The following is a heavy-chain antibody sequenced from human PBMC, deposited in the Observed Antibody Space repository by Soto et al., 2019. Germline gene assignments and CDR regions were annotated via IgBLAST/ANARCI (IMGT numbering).Heavy chain of an antibody. CDR1: GFTFDDYA. J-gene: IGHJ4*02. CDR2: ISWNSGSI. V-gene: IGHV3-9*01. CDR3: AKSGGIDY. Sequence: EVPLVESGGGLVQPGRSLRLSCAASGFTFDDYAMHWVRQAPGKGLEWVSGISWNSGSIGYADSVKGRFTISRDNAKNSLYLQMNSLRAEDTALYYCAKSGGIDYWGQGTLVTVSS.